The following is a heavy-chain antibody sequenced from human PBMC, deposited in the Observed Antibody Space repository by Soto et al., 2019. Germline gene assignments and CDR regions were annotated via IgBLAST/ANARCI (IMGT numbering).Heavy chain of an antibody. CDR3: ARDMAAIFGVVAPPPAYGMDV. Sequence: QVQLVQSGAEVKKPGASVKVSCKASGYTFTGYYMHWVRQAPGQGLEWMGWINPNSGGTNYAQKFQGWVTMTRDTSISTAYMELSRLRSDDTAVYYCARDMAAIFGVVAPPPAYGMDVWGQGTTVTVSS. D-gene: IGHD3-3*01. CDR2: INPNSGGT. J-gene: IGHJ6*02. V-gene: IGHV1-2*04. CDR1: GYTFTGYY.